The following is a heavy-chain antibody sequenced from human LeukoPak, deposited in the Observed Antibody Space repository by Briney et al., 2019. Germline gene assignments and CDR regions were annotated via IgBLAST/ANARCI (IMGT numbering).Heavy chain of an antibody. CDR1: GYTLTELS. CDR3: ARIPGGYFDY. J-gene: IGHJ4*02. Sequence: ASVKVSCKVSGYTLTELSMHWVRQAPGKGLEWMGGLDPEDGETIYAQKFQGRVTMTTDTSTSTVYMELRSLRSDDTAVYYCARIPGGYFDYWGQGTLVTVSS. V-gene: IGHV1-24*01. CDR2: LDPEDGET. D-gene: IGHD2-15*01.